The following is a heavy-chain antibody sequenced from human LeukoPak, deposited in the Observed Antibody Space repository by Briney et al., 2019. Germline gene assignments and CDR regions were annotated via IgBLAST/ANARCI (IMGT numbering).Heavy chain of an antibody. J-gene: IGHJ6*03. CDR2: SSGSGGGT. CDR3: AKATQRYCSSTSCVYYYYMDV. V-gene: IGHV3-23*01. CDR1: GFTFSSYA. Sequence: GGSLSLSCAASGFTFSSYAMSWVCQAPRQGLELVSASSGSGGGTYYADSVEGRFTISRDNSKNTLYLQMNSLRAEDTAVYYCAKATQRYCSSTSCVYYYYMDVWGKGTTVTVSS. D-gene: IGHD2-2*01.